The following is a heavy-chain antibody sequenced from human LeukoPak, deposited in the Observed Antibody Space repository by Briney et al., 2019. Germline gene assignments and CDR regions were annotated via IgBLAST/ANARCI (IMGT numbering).Heavy chain of an antibody. V-gene: IGHV4-59*12. J-gene: IGHJ2*01. Sequence: SETLSLTCTVSSGSISSYYWNWIRQPPGKGLEWIGYIYHSGSTYYNPSLKSRVTISVDRSKNQFSLKLSSVTAADTAVYYCARDGGLLGWYFDLWGRGTLVTVSS. CDR3: ARDGGLLGWYFDL. D-gene: IGHD3-3*01. CDR2: IYHSGST. CDR1: SGSISSYY.